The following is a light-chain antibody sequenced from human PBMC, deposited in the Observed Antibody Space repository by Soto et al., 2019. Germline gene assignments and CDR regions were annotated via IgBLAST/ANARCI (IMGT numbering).Light chain of an antibody. Sequence: QSVLTQPASVSGSPGQSITISCTGTSSDIGTYNYVSWYQQHPGKAPKLIIYEVTNRPSGVSARFSGSKSDIAASLTISGLQPADEADYYCSSYTSANSWVFGGGTKLTVL. J-gene: IGLJ3*02. CDR3: SSYTSANSWV. V-gene: IGLV2-14*01. CDR1: SSDIGTYNY. CDR2: EVT.